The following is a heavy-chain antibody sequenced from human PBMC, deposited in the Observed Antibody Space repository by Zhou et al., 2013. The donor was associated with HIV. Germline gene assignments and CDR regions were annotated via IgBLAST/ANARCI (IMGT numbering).Heavy chain of an antibody. CDR1: GGTFSSYA. Sequence: QVQLVQSGAEVKKPGSSVKVSCKASGGTFSSYAISWVRQAPGQGLEWMGRIIPILGIANYAQKFQGRVTITADKSTSTAYMELSSLRSEDTAVYYCARDSTQLVRPAMDVWGKGDHGHRLL. CDR2: IIPILGIA. V-gene: IGHV1-69*04. J-gene: IGHJ6*04. CDR3: ARDSTQLVRPAMDV. D-gene: IGHD6-6*01.